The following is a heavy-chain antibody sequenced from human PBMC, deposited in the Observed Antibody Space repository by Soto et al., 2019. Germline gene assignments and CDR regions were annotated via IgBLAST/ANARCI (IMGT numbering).Heavy chain of an antibody. D-gene: IGHD1-26*01. CDR2: IXXSXSX. CDR1: GGSISSYY. J-gene: IGHJ4*02. CDR3: ARGRGSYWGYFDY. Sequence: SETLSLTCTVSGGSISSYYWSWIRQPPGKGLEXIGYIXXSXSXXXNXXXXSRVTISVDTSKNQFSLKLSSVTAADTAVYYCARGRGSYWGYFDYWGQGTLVTVSS. V-gene: IGHV4-59*01.